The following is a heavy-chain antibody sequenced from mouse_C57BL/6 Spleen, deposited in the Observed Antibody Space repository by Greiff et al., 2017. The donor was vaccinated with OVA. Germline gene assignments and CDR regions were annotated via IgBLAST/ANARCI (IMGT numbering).Heavy chain of an antibody. D-gene: IGHD2-4*01. CDR3: TRGGLRYAMDY. V-gene: IGHV1-15*01. CDR1: GYTFTDYE. J-gene: IGHJ4*01. CDR2: IDPETGGT. Sequence: QVQLKQSGAELVRPGASVTLSCKASGYTFTDYEMHWVKQTPVHGLEWIGAIDPETGGTAYNQKFKGKAILTADKSSSTAYMELRSLTSEDSAVYYCTRGGLRYAMDYWGQGTSVTVSS.